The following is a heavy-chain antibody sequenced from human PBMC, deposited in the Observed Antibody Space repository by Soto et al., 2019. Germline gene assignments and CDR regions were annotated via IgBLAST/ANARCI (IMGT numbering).Heavy chain of an antibody. D-gene: IGHD3-3*01. CDR3: VRGGGVGVAGSAAFDM. V-gene: IGHV1-2*02. CDR1: GYPVTAYY. Sequence: QLHLVQSGAVVKKPGASVTVSCSASGYPVTAYYMHWVRQAPGRGLEWMGGINPATGAAKYTQTFQGRVTLTREPSTSTSFMELSGLTSEDTAVFYCVRGGGVGVAGSAAFDMWGQGTLVTVSS. CDR2: INPATGAA. J-gene: IGHJ3*02.